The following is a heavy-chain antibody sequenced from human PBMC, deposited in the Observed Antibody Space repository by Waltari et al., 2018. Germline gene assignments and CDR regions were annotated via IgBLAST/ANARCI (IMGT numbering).Heavy chain of an antibody. CDR3: VRGSGGYSWFDP. CDR1: GNIFTDYY. CDR2: FNPDSGGT. J-gene: IGHJ5*02. D-gene: IGHD3-10*01. V-gene: IGHV1-2*06. Sequence: VQLVQSGAEVKKPGASVKVSCTDSGNIFTDYYIHWVRQAPGRGLEWVGRFNPDSGGTNYAQKFQGRVTMTTDTSITTAYMELSRLTSDDTALYYCVRGSGGYSWFDPWGQGTLLTVSS.